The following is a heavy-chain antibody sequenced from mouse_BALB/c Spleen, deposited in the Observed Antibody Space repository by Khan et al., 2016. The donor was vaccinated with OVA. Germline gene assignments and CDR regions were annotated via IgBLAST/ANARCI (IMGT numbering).Heavy chain of an antibody. V-gene: IGHV5-17*02. D-gene: IGHD4-1*01. CDR3: ERVSWAY. J-gene: IGHJ2*01. CDR1: GFTFSSYG. CDR2: INSGSTTI. Sequence: EVELVESGGGLVQPGGSRKLSCAASGFTFSSYGMHWVRQAPEKGLEWVAYINSGSTTIYYADPVKGRFTISRDNPKNTLFLQMTSLRSEDTAMYYCERVSWAYWGQGTTLTVSS.